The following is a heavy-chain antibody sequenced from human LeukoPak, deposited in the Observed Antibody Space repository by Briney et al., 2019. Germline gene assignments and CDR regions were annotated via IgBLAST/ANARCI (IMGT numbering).Heavy chain of an antibody. CDR1: RFTFSSYG. CDR3: ARGDENYYGSGSQDY. CDR2: IRFDGSYN. Sequence: GGSLRLSCAASRFTFSSYGMHWVRQAPGKGLEWVAFIRFDGSYNYYADSVKGRFTISRDNSKNSLYLQMNSLRAEDTAVYYCARGDENYYGSGSQDYWGQGTLVTVSS. V-gene: IGHV3-30*02. D-gene: IGHD3-10*01. J-gene: IGHJ4*02.